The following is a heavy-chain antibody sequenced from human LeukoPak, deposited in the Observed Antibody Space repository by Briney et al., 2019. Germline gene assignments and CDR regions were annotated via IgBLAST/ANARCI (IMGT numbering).Heavy chain of an antibody. Sequence: GASLRLSCAASGFTFSSYAMRWVRHAPGKGLEWVSAISGSGGSTYYADSVKGRFTISRDNSKNTLYLQMNSLRAEDTAVYYCAKEEVEMATTTGYWGQGTLVTVSS. CDR3: AKEEVEMATTTGY. J-gene: IGHJ4*02. CDR1: GFTFSSYA. D-gene: IGHD5-24*01. CDR2: ISGSGGST. V-gene: IGHV3-23*01.